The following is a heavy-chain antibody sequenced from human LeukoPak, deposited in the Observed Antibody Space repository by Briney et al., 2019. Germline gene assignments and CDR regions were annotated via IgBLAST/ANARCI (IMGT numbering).Heavy chain of an antibody. J-gene: IGHJ4*02. CDR1: GLTVSSNY. CDR2: IYSEGSNSE. Sequence: GGSLRLTCAASGLTVSSNYMSWVRQAPGMGLEWVSVIYSEGSNSEYYADSVKGRFTISRDSSKHTVYFQMNSLRAEDTATYYCARGLVSMVRGDFPLWGQGTLVTVSS. CDR3: ARGLVSMVRGDFPL. V-gene: IGHV3-53*01. D-gene: IGHD3-10*01.